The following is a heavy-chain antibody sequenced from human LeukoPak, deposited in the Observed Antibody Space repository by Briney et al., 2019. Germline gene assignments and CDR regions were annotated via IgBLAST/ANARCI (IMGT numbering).Heavy chain of an antibody. J-gene: IGHJ6*02. CDR2: ISWNSGSI. CDR3: ARLDRIYYYYGMDV. Sequence: GGSLRLSCAASGFTFDDYAMPWVRQAPGKGLEWVSGISWNSGSIGYADSVKGRFTISRDNAKNSLYLQMNSLRAEDTALYYCARLDRIYYYYGMDVWGQGTTVTVSS. D-gene: IGHD2-15*01. V-gene: IGHV3-9*01. CDR1: GFTFDDYA.